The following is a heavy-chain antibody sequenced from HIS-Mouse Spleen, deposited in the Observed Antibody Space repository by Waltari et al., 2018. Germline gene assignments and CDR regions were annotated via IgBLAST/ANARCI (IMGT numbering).Heavy chain of an antibody. D-gene: IGHD6-19*01. Sequence: QVQLQESGPGLVKPSETLSLTCTVSGGSVSSGSYYWSWIRQPPGKGLEWIEYIYYSGSTNYNPSLKSRVTISVDTSKNQFSLKLSSVTAADTAVYYCASRSYSSGWYKAFDIWGQGTMVTVSS. CDR3: ASRSYSSGWYKAFDI. J-gene: IGHJ3*02. V-gene: IGHV4-61*01. CDR1: GGSVSSGSYY. CDR2: IYYSGST.